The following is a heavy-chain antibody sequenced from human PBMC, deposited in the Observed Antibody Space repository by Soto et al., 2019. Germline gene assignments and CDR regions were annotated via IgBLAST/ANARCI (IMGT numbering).Heavy chain of an antibody. CDR3: ASGLVTTLHY. CDR1: GGSISSGGYS. Sequence: QLQLQESGSGLVKPSQTLSLTCAVSGGSISSGGYSWSWIRQPPGKGLEWIGYIYHSGSTYYNPSLNSLVTSSVDRSKNQFSLKLSSVTAADTAVYYCASGLVTTLHYWGQGTLVTVAS. CDR2: IYHSGST. V-gene: IGHV4-30-2*01. J-gene: IGHJ4*02. D-gene: IGHD4-17*01.